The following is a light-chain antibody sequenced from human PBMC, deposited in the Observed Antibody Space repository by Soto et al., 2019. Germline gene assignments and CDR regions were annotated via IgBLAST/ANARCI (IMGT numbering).Light chain of an antibody. V-gene: IGKV3-20*01. Sequence: EIVLTQSPGTPSLSPGERANLSCRASQSVSSSYLAWYQQKAGQAPRILIYDASSRATGIPDRFSGAGSGTDFNLTISSLEPEDFGVYECQQYGSSPQTFGQGTKVDIK. CDR1: QSVSSSY. J-gene: IGKJ1*01. CDR3: QQYGSSPQT. CDR2: DAS.